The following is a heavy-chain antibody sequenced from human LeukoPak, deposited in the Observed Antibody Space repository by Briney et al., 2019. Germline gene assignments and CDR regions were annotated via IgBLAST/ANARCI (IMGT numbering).Heavy chain of an antibody. J-gene: IGHJ4*02. CDR1: GYAFTTHY. D-gene: IGHD1-14*01. Sequence: ASVKVSCKASGYAFTTHYIHWVRQAPGQGLEWVGIINPSGGSTNFAQKFQGRVTMTRDTSTTTVYMELSSLRSEDTAVYYCARVGGTGVSASNFDYWGQGTLVTVSS. CDR3: ARVGGTGVSASNFDY. V-gene: IGHV1-46*01. CDR2: INPSGGST.